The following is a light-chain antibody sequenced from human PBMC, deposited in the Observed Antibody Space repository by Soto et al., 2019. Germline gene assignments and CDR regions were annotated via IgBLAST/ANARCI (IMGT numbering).Light chain of an antibody. CDR3: SSYTTLNTVVL. V-gene: IGLV2-14*03. CDR1: TSDIGAYNY. Sequence: QSALTQPASVSGSPGQSITFSCTGTTSDIGAYNYVSWYQHHPGKAPKLLIYDVTARPSGVSDRFSGSKSGTTASLTISGLQAEDEADYFCSSYTTLNTVVLFGGGTKVTVL. CDR2: DVT. J-gene: IGLJ3*02.